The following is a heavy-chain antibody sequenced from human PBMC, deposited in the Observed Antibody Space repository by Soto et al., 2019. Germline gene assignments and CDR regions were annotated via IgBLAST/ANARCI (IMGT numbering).Heavy chain of an antibody. CDR1: GYPLTSYT. V-gene: IGHV1-3*01. Sequence: GXSVKVSCKASGYPLTSYTMHWVRQAPGQRLEWMGWINAGNGNTKYSQKFQGRVTITRDTSASTAYMELSSLRSEDTAVYYCAREAVVITGYYYYGMDVWGQGTTVTVSS. D-gene: IGHD3-22*01. CDR3: AREAVVITGYYYYGMDV. J-gene: IGHJ6*02. CDR2: INAGNGNT.